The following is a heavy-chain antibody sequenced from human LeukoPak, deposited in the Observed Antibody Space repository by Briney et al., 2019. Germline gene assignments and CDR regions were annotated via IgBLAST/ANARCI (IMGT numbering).Heavy chain of an antibody. CDR1: GYTFTGYY. J-gene: IGHJ4*02. CDR2: INPNSGGT. CDR3: ARDSVSSSYGYSY. Sequence: ASVKVSCNASGYTFTGYYMHWVRQAPGQGLEWMGWINPNSGGTNYAQKFQGRVTMTRDTSISTAYVELSRLRSDDTAVYYCARDSVSSSYGYSYWGQGTLVTVSS. V-gene: IGHV1-2*02. D-gene: IGHD5-18*01.